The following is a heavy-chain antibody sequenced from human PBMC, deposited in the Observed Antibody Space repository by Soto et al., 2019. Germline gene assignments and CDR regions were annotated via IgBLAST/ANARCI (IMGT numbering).Heavy chain of an antibody. CDR3: ACGRLVSRYYGLDV. V-gene: IGHV4-4*07. Sequence: QVQLQESGPGLVKPSETLSLTCTVSGGSMNDYYWSWIRQPAGKGLEWIWRIFTSGNTNYNPSLRSRLTMSVDTSTNQVTLRLTSVTAADTAVYYCACGRLVSRYYGLDVWGQGTTVTVSS. D-gene: IGHD6-6*01. J-gene: IGHJ6*02. CDR1: GGSMNDYY. CDR2: IFTSGNT.